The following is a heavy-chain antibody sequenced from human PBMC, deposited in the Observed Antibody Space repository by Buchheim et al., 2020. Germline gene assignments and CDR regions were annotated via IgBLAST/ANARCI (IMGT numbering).Heavy chain of an antibody. CDR2: ISYDGSNK. CDR1: GFTFSSYG. CDR3: AKTITIFGVVTLHYYYYGMDV. V-gene: IGHV3-30*18. Sequence: QVQLVESGGGVVQPGRSLRLSCAASGFTFSSYGMHWVRQAPGKGLEWVAVISYDGSNKYYADSVKGRFTISRDNSKNTLYLQMNSLRAEDTAVYYCAKTITIFGVVTLHYYYYGMDVWGQGTT. J-gene: IGHJ6*02. D-gene: IGHD3-3*01.